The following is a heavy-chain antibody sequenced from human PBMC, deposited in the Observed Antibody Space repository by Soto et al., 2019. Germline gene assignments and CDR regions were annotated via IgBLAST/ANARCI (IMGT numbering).Heavy chain of an antibody. D-gene: IGHD6-19*01. CDR2: IYYSGTT. CDR3: ARANAVAAPQFDY. V-gene: IGHV4-31*03. Sequence: SETLSLTCTVSGDSISSGAYYWSWIRQHPGKGLEWIGYIYYSGTTNYNPSLKSRVIISVDTSKNQFSLKLSSVTAADTAVYYCARANAVAAPQFDYWGQGTLVTVSS. CDR1: GDSISSGAYY. J-gene: IGHJ4*02.